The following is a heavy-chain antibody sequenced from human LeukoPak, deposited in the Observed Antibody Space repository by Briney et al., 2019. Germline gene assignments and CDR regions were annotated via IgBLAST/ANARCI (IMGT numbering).Heavy chain of an antibody. V-gene: IGHV6-1*01. CDR3: ARWYHASARFQN. CDR2: ASYKSEWSF. D-gene: IGHD6-13*01. Sequence: SQTLSLTCAISGDSVSNKNVAWNWVRQSPSRGLEWLGRASYKSEWSFNNAASVKSRITINADTSKNQFSLRLNSVTPEDTAVYYCARWYHASARFQNWGENPLVTVSS. J-gene: IGHJ1*01. CDR1: GDSVSNKNVA.